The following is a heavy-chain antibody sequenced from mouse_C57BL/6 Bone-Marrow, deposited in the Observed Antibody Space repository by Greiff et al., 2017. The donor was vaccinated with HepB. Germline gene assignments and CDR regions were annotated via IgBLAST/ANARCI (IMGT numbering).Heavy chain of an antibody. J-gene: IGHJ1*03. D-gene: IGHD1-1*01. CDR3: ARACDFGISSCWYFGG. Sequence: QVQLQQPGAELVRPGSSVKLSCKASGYTFTSYWMDWVKQRPGQGLEWIGNIYPSDSETDYNQKFQDKATLTVDKSSSTAYIQLASLTSEDSPVFYCARACDFGISSCWYFGGWGTATTVTV. V-gene: IGHV1-61*01. CDR1: GYTFTSYW. CDR2: IYPSDSET.